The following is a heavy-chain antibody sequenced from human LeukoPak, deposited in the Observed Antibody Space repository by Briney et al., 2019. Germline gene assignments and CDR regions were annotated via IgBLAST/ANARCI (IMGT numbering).Heavy chain of an antibody. CDR3: ARLGPYYFDS. D-gene: IGHD3-16*01. Sequence: PGGSLRLSCAASGFIVSSKYMSWVRQAPGKGLEWVSVIYSGANTYYADSVQGRFTISRDTSRNTLYLQMNSLRAEDTAVYYCARLGPYYFDSWGRGTLVIVSS. J-gene: IGHJ4*02. CDR1: GFIVSSKY. CDR2: IYSGANT. V-gene: IGHV3-53*01.